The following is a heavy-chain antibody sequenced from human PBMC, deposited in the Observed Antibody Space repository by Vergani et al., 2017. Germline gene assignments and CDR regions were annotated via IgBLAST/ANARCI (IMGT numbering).Heavy chain of an antibody. Sequence: EVQLVESGGGLVKPGRSLRLSCTASGFTFGDYAMSWFRQAPGKGLEWVGFIRSKAYGGTTEYAESVKGRFTISRDDSKSIAYLQMNSLKTEDTAVYYCTRARKPYNLNYPFDYWGQGTLVTVSS. CDR2: IRSKAYGGTT. D-gene: IGHD1-7*01. CDR1: GFTFGDYA. J-gene: IGHJ4*02. CDR3: TRARKPYNLNYPFDY. V-gene: IGHV3-49*05.